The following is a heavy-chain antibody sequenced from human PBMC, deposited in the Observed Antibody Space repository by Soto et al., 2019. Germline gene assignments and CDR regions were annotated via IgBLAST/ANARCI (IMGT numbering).Heavy chain of an antibody. J-gene: IGHJ6*02. CDR3: AREGLLPDYDYGMDV. CDR2: ISAYNVNT. CDR1: GYTFSNYG. V-gene: IGHV1-18*01. Sequence: QVQLVQSGGEVKKPGASVKVSVRASGYTFSNYGITWVRQAPGQGLEWMGWISAYNVNTNNTHKLQGRVTMTTDTSTNTVYMELRSLRSDDTAVYYCAREGLLPDYDYGMDVWGQGTTVTVSS. D-gene: IGHD2-15*01.